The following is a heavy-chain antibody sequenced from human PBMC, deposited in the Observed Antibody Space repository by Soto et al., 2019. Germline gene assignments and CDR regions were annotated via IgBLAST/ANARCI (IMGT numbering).Heavy chain of an antibody. D-gene: IGHD3-10*01. CDR1: GFTFSSYG. Sequence: QVQLVESGGGVVQPGRSLRLSCAASGFTFSSYGMHWVRQAPGKGLEWVAVIWYDGSNKYYADSVKGRFTISRDNSKNTLYLQMNSLRAADTAVYYCARDEGGSGPRGYYFDYWGQGTLVTVSS. CDR3: ARDEGGSGPRGYYFDY. J-gene: IGHJ4*02. CDR2: IWYDGSNK. V-gene: IGHV3-33*01.